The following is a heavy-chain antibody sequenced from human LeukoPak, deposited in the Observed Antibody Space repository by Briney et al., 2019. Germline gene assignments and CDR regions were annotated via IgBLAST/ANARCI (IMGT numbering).Heavy chain of an antibody. CDR3: ARVNRDRYSSSWYPDY. CDR1: GGAFSGYY. D-gene: IGHD6-13*01. V-gene: IGHV4-34*01. CDR2: INHSGST. Sequence: SETLSLTCAVYGGAFSGYYWSWIRQPPGKGLEWIGEINHSGSTNYNPSLKSRVTISVDTSKNQFSLKLSSVTAADTAVYYCARVNRDRYSSSWYPDYWGQGTLVTVSS. J-gene: IGHJ4*02.